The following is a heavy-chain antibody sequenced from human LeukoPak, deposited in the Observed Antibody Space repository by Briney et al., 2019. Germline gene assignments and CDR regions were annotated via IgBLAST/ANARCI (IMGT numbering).Heavy chain of an antibody. CDR1: GYTFTSYY. V-gene: IGHV1-46*01. CDR3: AREDYDILTGNWFDP. Sequence: ASVTVSCKASGYTFTSYYMHWVRQAPGQGLEWMGIINPSGGSTSYAQKFQGRVTMTRDTSTSTVYMELSSLRSEDTAVYYCAREDYDILTGNWFDPWGQGTLVTVSS. CDR2: INPSGGST. D-gene: IGHD3-9*01. J-gene: IGHJ5*02.